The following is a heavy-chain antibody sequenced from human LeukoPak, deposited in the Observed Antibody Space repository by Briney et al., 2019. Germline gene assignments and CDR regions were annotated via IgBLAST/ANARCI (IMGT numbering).Heavy chain of an antibody. D-gene: IGHD6-19*01. CDR3: ARANKGIVVYYYYYGMDV. CDR2: IKQDGSEK. Sequence: GGSLRLSCTASGFTFSSYWMTWARQAPGKGLEWVANIKQDGSEKYYVDSVKGRFTISRDNAKTSLYLQMNSLRAEDTAVYYCARANKGIVVYYYYYGMDVWGKGTTVTVSS. J-gene: IGHJ6*04. V-gene: IGHV3-7*03. CDR1: GFTFSSYW.